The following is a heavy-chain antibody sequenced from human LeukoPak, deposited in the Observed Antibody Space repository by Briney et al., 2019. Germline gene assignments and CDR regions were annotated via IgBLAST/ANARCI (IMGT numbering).Heavy chain of an antibody. Sequence: PGGSLRLSCAASGFTFSTYAMSWVRQAPGEGLEWVSVISGSSGSTYYADSVKGRFTISRDNSKDTLYLQMNSLRAEDTAVYHCAREVGGLDYWGQGTLVTVSS. CDR3: AREVGGLDY. J-gene: IGHJ4*02. V-gene: IGHV3-23*01. CDR2: ISGSSGST. D-gene: IGHD6-19*01. CDR1: GFTFSTYA.